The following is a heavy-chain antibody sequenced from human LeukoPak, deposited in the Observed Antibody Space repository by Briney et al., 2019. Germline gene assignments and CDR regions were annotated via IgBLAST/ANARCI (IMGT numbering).Heavy chain of an antibody. Sequence: GGSLRLSCAASGFTFSSYEMNWVRQAPGKGLERVSYISSSGSTIYYADSVKGRFTISRDNAKNSLYLQMNSLRADDTAVYYCAELGITMIGGVWGKGTTVTISS. CDR2: ISSSGSTI. CDR3: AELGITMIGGV. CDR1: GFTFSSYE. J-gene: IGHJ6*04. V-gene: IGHV3-48*03. D-gene: IGHD3-10*02.